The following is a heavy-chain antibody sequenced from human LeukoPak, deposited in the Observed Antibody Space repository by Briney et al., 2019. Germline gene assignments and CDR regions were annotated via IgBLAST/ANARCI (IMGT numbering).Heavy chain of an antibody. CDR2: IYSGGST. CDR1: GFTASSNY. V-gene: IGHV3-66*01. CDR3: ARYRYSGYDSDDAFDI. Sequence: PGGSLRLSCAASGFTASSNYMSWVRQAPGKGLEWVSVIYSGGSTYYADSVKGRFTISRDNSKNTLYLQMNSLRAEDTAVYYCARYRYSGYDSDDAFDIWGQGTMVTVSS. D-gene: IGHD5-12*01. J-gene: IGHJ3*02.